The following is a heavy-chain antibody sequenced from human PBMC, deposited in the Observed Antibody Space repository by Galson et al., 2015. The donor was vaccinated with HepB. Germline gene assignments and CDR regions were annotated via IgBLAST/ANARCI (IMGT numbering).Heavy chain of an antibody. Sequence: SVKVSCKASGYTFTGYYMHWVRQAPGQGLEWMGWINPNSGGTNYAQKFQGWVTMTRDTSISTAYMELSRLRSDDTAVYYCARDQGGSGSLYYYYYGMDVWGQGTTVTVSS. CDR2: INPNSGGT. CDR3: ARDQGGSGSLYYYYYGMDV. V-gene: IGHV1-2*04. CDR1: GYTFTGYY. D-gene: IGHD3-10*01. J-gene: IGHJ6*02.